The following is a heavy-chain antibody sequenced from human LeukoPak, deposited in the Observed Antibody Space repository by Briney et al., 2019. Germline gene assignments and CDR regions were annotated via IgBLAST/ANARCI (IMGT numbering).Heavy chain of an antibody. V-gene: IGHV3-33*01. D-gene: IGHD5-24*01. CDR3: ARGDNWEWLQYTNNWFDP. Sequence: GGSLRLSCAASRFTFRSYGMHWVREAPGKGLEWVAGIWYDGSNKYYADSVKGRFTISRDNSKNPLYLQRNSLRAEDTAVYYCARGDNWEWLQYTNNWFDPWGQGTLVTVS. CDR1: RFTFRSYG. CDR2: IWYDGSNK. J-gene: IGHJ5*02.